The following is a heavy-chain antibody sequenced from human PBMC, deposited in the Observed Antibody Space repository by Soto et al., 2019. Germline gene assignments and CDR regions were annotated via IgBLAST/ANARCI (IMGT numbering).Heavy chain of an antibody. D-gene: IGHD2-21*01. Sequence: QVQLQESGPGLVKPSQTLSLTCTVSGGSISSGGYYWSWIRQHPGKGLEWIGYMYYSGNTYYNPSLKSRVNISVGTSKNQFSLKLSSVTAADTAVYYCARYSGLPGFQHWGQGTLVTVSS. V-gene: IGHV4-31*03. CDR1: GGSISSGGYY. CDR2: MYYSGNT. J-gene: IGHJ1*01. CDR3: ARYSGLPGFQH.